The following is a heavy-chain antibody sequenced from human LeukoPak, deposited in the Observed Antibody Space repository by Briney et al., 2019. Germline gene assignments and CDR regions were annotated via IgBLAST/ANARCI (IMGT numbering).Heavy chain of an antibody. CDR2: IKQDGSEK. Sequence: PGGSLRLSCAASGFTFSSYRMSWVRQAPGKGREWVANIKQDGSEKYYVDSVKGRFTISRDNAKNSLYLQMNSLRVEDTAVYYCARDQYFIAAGYYYYMDVWGKGTTVTVSS. CDR1: GFTFSSYR. D-gene: IGHD6-13*01. CDR3: ARDQYFIAAGYYYYMDV. V-gene: IGHV3-7*01. J-gene: IGHJ6*03.